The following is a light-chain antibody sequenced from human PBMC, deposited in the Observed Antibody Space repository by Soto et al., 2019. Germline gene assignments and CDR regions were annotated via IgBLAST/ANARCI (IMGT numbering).Light chain of an antibody. V-gene: IGKV3-15*01. CDR2: GAS. CDR1: QSIRGN. J-gene: IGKJ5*01. CDR3: QQYNDWLSIT. Sequence: EIVMTQSPATLSVSPGERATLSCRASQSIRGNLAWYQQKPGQSPRLLIYGASTRATGIPARFSGSGSGSEFTLTISSLQSEDFAVYYCQQYNDWLSITFGQGTRLEIK.